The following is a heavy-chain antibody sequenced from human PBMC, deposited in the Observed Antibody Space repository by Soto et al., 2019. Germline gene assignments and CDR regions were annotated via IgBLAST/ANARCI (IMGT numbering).Heavy chain of an antibody. CDR1: RDTFTSYY. CDR2: INPHGGST. Sequence: ASVKVSCQDPRDTFTSYYINWVRQAPGQGIEWMGVINPHGGSTAYAKKFKGRVTLIRDTSGSTVYMEVRILTSEDTAMYYCARSSGGNFGIIIEGTNWFAPWGQGTLVTVSS. D-gene: IGHD1-26*01. J-gene: IGHJ5*02. CDR3: ARSSGGNFGIIIEGTNWFAP. V-gene: IGHV1-46*01.